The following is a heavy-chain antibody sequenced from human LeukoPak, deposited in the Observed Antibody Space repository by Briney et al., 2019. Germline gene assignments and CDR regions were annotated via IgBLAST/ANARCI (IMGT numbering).Heavy chain of an antibody. Sequence: KPSETLSLTCTGSGGSISSYYWSWIRKPPGKGLEWIGNIYYSGSTNYNHSLKSRVTISVDTSKNQFSLKLSSVTAADTAVYYCARDVKFYYDSSGYYRGFDYWGQGTLVTVSS. CDR2: IYYSGST. D-gene: IGHD3-22*01. J-gene: IGHJ4*02. V-gene: IGHV4-59*01. CDR1: GGSISSYY. CDR3: ARDVKFYYDSSGYYRGFDY.